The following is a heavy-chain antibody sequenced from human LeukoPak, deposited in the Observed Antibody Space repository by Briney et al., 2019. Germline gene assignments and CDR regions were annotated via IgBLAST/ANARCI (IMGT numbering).Heavy chain of an antibody. Sequence: GASLKVSCKASGGTFSSYAISWVRQAPGQGLEWMGGIIPIFGTANYAQKFQGRVTITADESTSTAYMELSSLRSEDTAVYYCARGLTSDYYGSGSYSYYFDYWGQGTLVTVSS. CDR3: ARGLTSDYYGSGSYSYYFDY. D-gene: IGHD3-10*01. J-gene: IGHJ4*02. CDR2: IIPIFGTA. CDR1: GGTFSSYA. V-gene: IGHV1-69*13.